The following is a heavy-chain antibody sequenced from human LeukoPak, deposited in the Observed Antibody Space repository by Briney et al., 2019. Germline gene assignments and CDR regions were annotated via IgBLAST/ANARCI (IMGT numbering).Heavy chain of an antibody. Sequence: GASVKVSYKASGSTFSGDYLHWVRQAPGQGLEWMGWIIPNSGGTNYPQRFQGRVTMTRDTSISTAYMELSRLRFADTAVYYCATFSLRDSDPYYGMDVWGQGTTVTVSS. D-gene: IGHD5-24*01. CDR1: GSTFSGDY. CDR2: IIPNSGGT. V-gene: IGHV1-2*02. CDR3: ATFSLRDSDPYYGMDV. J-gene: IGHJ6*02.